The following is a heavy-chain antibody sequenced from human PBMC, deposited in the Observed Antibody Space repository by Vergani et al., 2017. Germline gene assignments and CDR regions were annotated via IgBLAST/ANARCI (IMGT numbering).Heavy chain of an antibody. CDR2: ISSSSSYI. D-gene: IGHD3-22*01. CDR3: AREGDYYDSSGYYGFDY. J-gene: IGHJ4*02. CDR1: GFTFSSYS. Sequence: EVQLVESGGGLVKPGGSLRLSCAASGFTFSSYSMNWVRQAPGQGLEWVSSISSSSSYIYYADSVKGRFTISRDNAKNSLYLQMNSLRAEDTAVYYCAREGDYYDSSGYYGFDYWGQGTLVTVSS. V-gene: IGHV3-21*01.